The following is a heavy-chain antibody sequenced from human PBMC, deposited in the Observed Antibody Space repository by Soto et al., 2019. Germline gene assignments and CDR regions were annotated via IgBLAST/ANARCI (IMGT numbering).Heavy chain of an antibody. CDR1: GFNFSNHW. J-gene: IGHJ6*02. CDR2: ITSDGKSK. V-gene: IGHV3-74*01. CDR3: ARDRKDYDFWSGYVYYYYGMDV. D-gene: IGHD3-3*01. Sequence: GGSLRLSCAASGFNFSNHWMHWVRQRPAEGLVWVSRITSDGKSKAYAESVKGRFAISRDNAKNTLYLQMNGLTAEDTAVYYCARDRKDYDFWSGYVYYYYGMDVWGQGTTVTVSS.